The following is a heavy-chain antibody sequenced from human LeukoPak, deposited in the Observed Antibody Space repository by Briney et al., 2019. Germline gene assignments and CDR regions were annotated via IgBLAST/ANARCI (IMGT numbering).Heavy chain of an antibody. CDR1: GFTFSSYA. CDR2: ISYDGSNK. CDR3: AKANCTNGVCYSFYMDV. J-gene: IGHJ6*03. Sequence: PGGSLRLSCAASGFTFSSYAMHWVRQAPGKGLEWVAVISYDGSNKYYADSVKGRFTISRDNSKNTLYLQMNSLRAEDTAVYYCAKANCTNGVCYSFYMDVWGKGTTVTVSS. V-gene: IGHV3-30*04. D-gene: IGHD2-8*01.